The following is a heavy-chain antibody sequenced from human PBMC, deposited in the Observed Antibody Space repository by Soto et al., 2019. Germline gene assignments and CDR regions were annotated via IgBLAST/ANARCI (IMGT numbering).Heavy chain of an antibody. CDR1: GFTFSSYA. Sequence: GGSLRLSCTASGFTFSSYAMSWVRQAPGKGLEWVSVISGSDDSTYYADSVKGRFTISRDNSKNTLYLQMNSLRAEDTAVYYCAKRSSSSTFDYWGQGTLVTVSS. CDR3: AKRSSSSTFDY. D-gene: IGHD6-6*01. CDR2: ISGSDDST. V-gene: IGHV3-23*01. J-gene: IGHJ4*02.